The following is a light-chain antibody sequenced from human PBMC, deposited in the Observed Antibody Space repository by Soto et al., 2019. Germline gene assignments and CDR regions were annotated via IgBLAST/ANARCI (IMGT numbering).Light chain of an antibody. CDR2: GNN. Sequence: QSVLTQPPSVSGAPGQRVTISCTGSGSNIGAGYDVHWYQQFPGTVPKVLIYGNNNRPSGVPDRFSGSKSGTSASLAITGLQDEDEADYYCQSYDSSLSDVVFGGGTKLTVL. J-gene: IGLJ2*01. V-gene: IGLV1-40*01. CDR1: GSNIGAGYD. CDR3: QSYDSSLSDVV.